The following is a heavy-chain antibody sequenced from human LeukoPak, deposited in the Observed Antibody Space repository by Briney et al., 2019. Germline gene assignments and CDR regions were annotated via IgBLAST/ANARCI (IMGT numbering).Heavy chain of an antibody. CDR2: ISRGGSTT. CDR3: ARAPTVLVGYCSSSSCQADY. V-gene: IGHV3-11*04. Sequence: PGGSLILSCAASGFTFSDYYMSWIRQAPGKGLEWVSYISRGGSTTYYADSVKGRFTISRDNAETSLYLQMNSLRVEDTAVYYCARAPTVLVGYCSSSSCQADYWGQGTLVTVSS. D-gene: IGHD2-2*01. CDR1: GFTFSDYY. J-gene: IGHJ4*02.